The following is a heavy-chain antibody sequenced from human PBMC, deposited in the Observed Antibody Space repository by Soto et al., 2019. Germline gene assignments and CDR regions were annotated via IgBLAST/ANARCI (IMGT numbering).Heavy chain of an antibody. V-gene: IGHV1-2*02. D-gene: IGHD2-15*01. CDR1: GYTFTGYY. CDR2: INPNSGGT. CDR3: ARAVGYCSGGSCYRGWFAP. Sequence: ASVKVSCKASGYTFTGYYMHWVRQAPGQGLEWMGWINPNSGGTNYAQKFQGRVTMTRVTSISTAYMELSRLRSDDTAVYYCARAVGYCSGGSCYRGWFAPWGQGTLVTVSS. J-gene: IGHJ5*02.